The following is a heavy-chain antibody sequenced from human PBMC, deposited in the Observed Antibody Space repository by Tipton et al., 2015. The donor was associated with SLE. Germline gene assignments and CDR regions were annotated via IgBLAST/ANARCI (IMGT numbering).Heavy chain of an antibody. J-gene: IGHJ3*02. CDR2: IYYSGST. V-gene: IGHV4-61*05. CDR3: ARPYSGSYFDAFDI. Sequence: LRLSCTVSGGSISSSSYYWGWIRQPPGKGLEWIGYIYYSGSTNYNPSLKSRVTISVDTSKNQFSLKLSSVTAADTAVYYCARPYSGSYFDAFDIWGQGTMVTVSS. D-gene: IGHD1-26*01. CDR1: GGSISSSSYY.